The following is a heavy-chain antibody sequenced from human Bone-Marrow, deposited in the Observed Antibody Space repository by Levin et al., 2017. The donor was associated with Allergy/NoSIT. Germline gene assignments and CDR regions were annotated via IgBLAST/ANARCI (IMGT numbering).Heavy chain of an antibody. J-gene: IGHJ4*02. V-gene: IGHV5-51*01. Sequence: ASVKVSCQASGYSFTSFWFGWVRQRPGKGLEWMGLIFPSDSDTRVSPSFQGQIIMSVDKSISTAYLQWSSLKASDTAMYYCARRDSDGSNSFDYWGQGTLVTVSP. CDR1: GYSFTSFW. CDR3: ARRDSDGSNSFDY. CDR2: IFPSDSDT. D-gene: IGHD4-23*01.